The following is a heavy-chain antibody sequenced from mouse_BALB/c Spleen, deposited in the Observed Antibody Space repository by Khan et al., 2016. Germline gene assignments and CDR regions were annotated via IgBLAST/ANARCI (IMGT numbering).Heavy chain of an antibody. Sequence: EVQLQESGPGLVKPSQSLSLTCTVTGYSITSDYARNWIRQFPGNKLEWMGYISYSGSTSYNPSLKSRISITRDTSKNQFFLQLNSVTTEDAATYCCARGADCWRQGTTLTVSS. CDR2: ISYSGST. J-gene: IGHJ2*01. CDR3: ARGADC. CDR1: GYSITSDYA. V-gene: IGHV3-2*02.